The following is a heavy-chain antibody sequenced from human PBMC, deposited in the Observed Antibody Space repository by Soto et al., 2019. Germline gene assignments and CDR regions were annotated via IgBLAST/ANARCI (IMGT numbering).Heavy chain of an antibody. CDR2: ISSSGSTI. D-gene: IGHD6-13*01. Sequence: EVQLVESGGGLVQPGGSLRLSCAASGFTFSSYEMNWVRQAPGKGLEWVSYISSSGSTIYYADSVKGRFTISRDNAKNSLYLQMNSLRAEDTAVYYCARDNWIQQLVPYYYYYYGMDVWGQGTTVTVSS. CDR3: ARDNWIQQLVPYYYYYYGMDV. V-gene: IGHV3-48*03. CDR1: GFTFSSYE. J-gene: IGHJ6*02.